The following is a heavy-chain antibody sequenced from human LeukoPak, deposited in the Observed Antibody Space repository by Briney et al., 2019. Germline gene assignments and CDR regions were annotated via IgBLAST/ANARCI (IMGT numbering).Heavy chain of an antibody. Sequence: SETLSLTCAVSGGSISSSNWWSWVRQPPGKGLEWIGEIYHSGSTNYNPSLKSRVTISVDTSKNQFSLRLSSVTAADTAVYYCAREGEGVTTRYFDLWGRGTLVTVSS. J-gene: IGHJ2*01. CDR3: AREGEGVTTRYFDL. V-gene: IGHV4-4*02. CDR1: GGSISSSNW. CDR2: IYHSGST. D-gene: IGHD2-21*02.